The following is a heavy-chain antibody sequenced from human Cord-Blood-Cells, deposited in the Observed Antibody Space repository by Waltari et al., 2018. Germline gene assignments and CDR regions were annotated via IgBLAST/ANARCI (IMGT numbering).Heavy chain of an antibody. CDR1: GGSFSGYY. D-gene: IGHD3-3*01. Sequence: QVQLQQWGAGLLKPSETLSLTCAVYGGSFSGYYWSWIRQPPRKGLEWSGEINHSGSPNYNPSLKSRVTISVDTSKNQFSLKLSSVTAADTAVYYCASSSVPTIFGVVPVTHTGYLINWGQGTLVTVSS. V-gene: IGHV4-34*01. CDR3: ASSSVPTIFGVVPVTHTGYLIN. CDR2: INHSGSP. J-gene: IGHJ4*02.